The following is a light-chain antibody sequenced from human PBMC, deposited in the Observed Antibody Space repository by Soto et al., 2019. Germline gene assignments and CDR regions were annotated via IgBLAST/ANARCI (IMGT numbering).Light chain of an antibody. J-gene: IGLJ2*01. CDR2: EVS. V-gene: IGLV2-14*01. CDR1: SSDVDTYKY. Sequence: QSVLTQPASVSGSPGQSIIISCTGTSSDVDTYKYVSWYQQHPGKAPKLMIYEVSHRPSGVSDRFSGSKSGNTASLTISGLQAEDEADYYCCSYAGSTTRVLVGGGTKLTVL. CDR3: CSYAGSTTRVL.